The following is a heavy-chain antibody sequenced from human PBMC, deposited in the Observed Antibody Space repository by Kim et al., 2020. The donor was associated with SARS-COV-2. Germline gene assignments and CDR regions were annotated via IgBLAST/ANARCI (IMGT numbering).Heavy chain of an antibody. V-gene: IGHV4-39*07. J-gene: IGHJ4*02. Sequence: YNPSLKSRVTISVDTSKNQFSLKLSSVTAADTAVYYCARGVYSSGWSLGYWGQGTLVTVSS. D-gene: IGHD6-19*01. CDR3: ARGVYSSGWSLGY.